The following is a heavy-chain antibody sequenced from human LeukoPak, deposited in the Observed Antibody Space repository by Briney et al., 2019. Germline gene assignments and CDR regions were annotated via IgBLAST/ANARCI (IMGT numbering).Heavy chain of an antibody. D-gene: IGHD2-8*01. J-gene: IGHJ5*02. V-gene: IGHV1-69*13. CDR3: ARDSNEWNWFDP. CDR2: IIPIFGTA. CDR1: GGTFSSYA. Sequence: SVKVSCKASGGTFSSYAISWVRQAPGQGLEWMGGIIPIFGTANYAQKFQGRVTITADESTSTAYMELSSLRSEDTAVYYCARDSNEWNWFDPWGQGTLVTVSS.